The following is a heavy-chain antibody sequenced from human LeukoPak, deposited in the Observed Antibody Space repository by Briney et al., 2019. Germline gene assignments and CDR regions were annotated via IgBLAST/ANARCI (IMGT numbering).Heavy chain of an antibody. Sequence: PSETLSLTCTVSGGSISSSTYYWGWIRQPPGKGLEWIGSIYYSGNTYYNPSLKSRVTISVDTSNNQFSLKLSSVTAADTAVYYCARLSGYYDSSGYLPFDYWGQGTLVTVSS. CDR3: ARLSGYYDSSGYLPFDY. CDR1: GGSISSSTYY. CDR2: IYYSGNT. V-gene: IGHV4-39*01. J-gene: IGHJ4*02. D-gene: IGHD3-22*01.